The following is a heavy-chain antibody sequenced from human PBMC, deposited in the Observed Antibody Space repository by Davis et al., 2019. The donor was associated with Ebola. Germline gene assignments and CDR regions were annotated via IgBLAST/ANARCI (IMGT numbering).Heavy chain of an antibody. CDR2: INPNSGGT. V-gene: IGHV1-2*04. D-gene: IGHD6-13*01. Sequence: ASVKVSCKASGYTFTGYYMHWVRQAPGQGLEWMGWINPNSGGTNYAQKFQGWVTMTRDTSISTAYMELSRLRSDDTAVYYCARGIWLSSSWTDTTYDAFDIWGQGTMVTVSS. CDR3: ARGIWLSSSWTDTTYDAFDI. J-gene: IGHJ3*02. CDR1: GYTFTGYY.